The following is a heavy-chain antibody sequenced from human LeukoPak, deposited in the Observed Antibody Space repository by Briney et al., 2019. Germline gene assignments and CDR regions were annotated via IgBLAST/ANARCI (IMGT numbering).Heavy chain of an antibody. CDR3: AKGGLYDILTGHYFDY. CDR2: ISGSGGST. D-gene: IGHD3-9*01. V-gene: IGHV3-23*01. J-gene: IGHJ4*02. CDR1: GFTFSTSA. Sequence: GGSLRLSCAASGFTFSTSAMSWVRQAPGKGLEWVSAISGSGGSTYYADSVKGRFTISRDNSKNTLYLQMNSLRAEDTAVYYCAKGGLYDILTGHYFDYWGQGTLVTVSS.